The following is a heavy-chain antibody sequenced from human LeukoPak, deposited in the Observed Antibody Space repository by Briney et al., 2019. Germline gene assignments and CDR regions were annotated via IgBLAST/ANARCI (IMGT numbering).Heavy chain of an antibody. CDR1: GGSISTYY. Sequence: SETLSLTCTVSGGSISTYYWSWIRQPPGKGLEWIGSIYYSGSTYYNPSLKSRVTISVDTSKNQFSLKLSSVTAADTAVYYCARDGSGYDYFGWFDPWGQGTLVTVSS. D-gene: IGHD5-12*01. CDR3: ARDGSGYDYFGWFDP. J-gene: IGHJ5*02. CDR2: IYYSGST. V-gene: IGHV4-59*01.